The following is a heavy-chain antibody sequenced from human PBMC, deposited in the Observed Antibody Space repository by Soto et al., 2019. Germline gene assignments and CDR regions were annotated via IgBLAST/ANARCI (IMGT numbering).Heavy chain of an antibody. D-gene: IGHD2-2*01. J-gene: IGHJ5*02. CDR2: ISVGGGNT. V-gene: IGHV3-23*01. CDR3: VKHAAYQLESWFDP. CDR1: GFSFSTYA. Sequence: EVQLLESGGGLVQPGGSLRLSCAVSGFSFSTYAMSWVRQAPGKGLEWVSGISVGGGNTYYADSVRGRFTISRDNSKDTLYLQITSLRAEDTAFYYCVKHAAYQLESWFDPWGQGTLVTVSS.